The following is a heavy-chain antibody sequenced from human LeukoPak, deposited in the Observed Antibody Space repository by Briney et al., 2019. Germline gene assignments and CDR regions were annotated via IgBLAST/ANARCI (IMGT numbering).Heavy chain of an antibody. V-gene: IGHV4-39*01. CDR3: ARHADSSGYYFFDF. Sequence: PSETLSLTCTVSGGSISSSNFYWGWIRQPPGKGLEWIGSMYHRGSTYYNPSLKSRVTISVDTSKNQFSLNLSSVTAADTAVYYCARHADSSGYYFFDFWGQGTLAPVSS. D-gene: IGHD3-22*01. CDR2: MYHRGST. CDR1: GGSISSSNFY. J-gene: IGHJ4*02.